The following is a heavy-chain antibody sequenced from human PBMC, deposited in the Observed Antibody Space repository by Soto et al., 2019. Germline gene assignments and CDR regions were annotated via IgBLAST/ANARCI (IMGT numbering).Heavy chain of an antibody. J-gene: IGHJ6*01. CDR1: GYSFTSYW. D-gene: IGHD4-4*01. V-gene: IGHV5-51*01. Sequence: PXESLTISRVRSGYSFTSYWHCWVRQLPGKGLDWMRLIYPGDSDTIYSPSFRGQVTISADKSISTAYLQWSSLKASDTAMYYCAIDYSNYIDCCYGRDVWRQRTTVTVSS. CDR2: IYPGDSDT. CDR3: AIDYSNYIDCCYGRDV.